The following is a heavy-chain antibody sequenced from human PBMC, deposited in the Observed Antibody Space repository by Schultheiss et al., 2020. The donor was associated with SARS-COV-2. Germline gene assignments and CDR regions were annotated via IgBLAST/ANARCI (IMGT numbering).Heavy chain of an antibody. J-gene: IGHJ4*02. CDR2: IYHSGST. Sequence: SETLSLTCTVSGGSISSGDYYWSWVRQPPGKGLEWIGEIYHSGSTNYNPSLKSRVTISVDTSKNQFSLKLSSVTAADTAVYYCARGPGYSSGWNGDYWGQGTLVTVSS. CDR1: GGSISSGDYY. CDR3: ARGPGYSSGWNGDY. V-gene: IGHV4-30-4*01. D-gene: IGHD6-19*01.